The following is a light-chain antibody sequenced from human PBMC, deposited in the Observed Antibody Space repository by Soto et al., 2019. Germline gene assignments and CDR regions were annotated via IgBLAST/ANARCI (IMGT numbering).Light chain of an antibody. Sequence: ELVRTQAPATLYLSPGERASLSCRASQSINSELAWYQQKPGQPPRLLIYGASTRATGVPARFTGSESGSEFTLPISGLQSEDFAVYYCQQGHNWPLTFGQGTRLEI. CDR2: GAS. CDR3: QQGHNWPLT. V-gene: IGKV3-15*01. CDR1: QSINSE. J-gene: IGKJ2*01.